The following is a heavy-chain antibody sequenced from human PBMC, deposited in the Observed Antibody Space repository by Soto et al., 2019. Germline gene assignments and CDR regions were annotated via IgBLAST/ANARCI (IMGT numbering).Heavy chain of an antibody. CDR1: GFTFSAYS. CDR3: EIARLASGPAYALDI. Sequence: EVQLVESGGGLVQPGGSLRLSCAASGFTFSAYSMNWVRQAPGKGLEWVSSIGSTGSGTYYADSVMGRFTISRDNARNSVNLQMDILRADDTAVYHREIARLASGPAYALDIWGQGTVVTVSS. J-gene: IGHJ3*02. CDR2: IGSTGSGT. D-gene: IGHD2-2*01. V-gene: IGHV3-48*04.